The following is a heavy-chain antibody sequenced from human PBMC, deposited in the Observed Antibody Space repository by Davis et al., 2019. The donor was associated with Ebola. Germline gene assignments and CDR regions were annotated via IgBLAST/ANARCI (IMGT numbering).Heavy chain of an antibody. CDR3: SRGHNYAHEY. Sequence: ASVQVSCQASRYTFTDYNIHWMRQAPGQGLEWLGRVILKSGATNYAQKFQGRVTMTRDTSISTVYMELSSLRYDDTADYYCSRGHNYAHEYWGQGTLVTVSS. CDR1: RYTFTDYN. J-gene: IGHJ4*02. CDR2: VILKSGAT. D-gene: IGHD4-11*01. V-gene: IGHV1-2*06.